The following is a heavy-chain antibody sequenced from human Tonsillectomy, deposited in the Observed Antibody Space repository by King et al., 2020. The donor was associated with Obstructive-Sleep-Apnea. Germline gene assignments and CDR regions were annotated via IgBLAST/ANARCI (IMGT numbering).Heavy chain of an antibody. V-gene: IGHV4-39*01. CDR2: IYYSGST. J-gene: IGHJ4*02. Sequence: QLQESGPGLVKPSETLSLTCTVSGGSISSSSYYWGWIRQPPGKGLEWIGSIYYSGSTYYNPSLMSRVPISVNTSKNQFSLKLSSVTAADTAVYYCARSVRLAVAGPGPYFDYWGQGTLVTVSS. CDR3: ARSVRLAVAGPGPYFDY. D-gene: IGHD6-19*01. CDR1: GGSISSSSYY.